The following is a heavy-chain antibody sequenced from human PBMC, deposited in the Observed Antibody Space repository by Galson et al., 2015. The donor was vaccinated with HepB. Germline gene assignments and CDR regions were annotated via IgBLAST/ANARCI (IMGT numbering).Heavy chain of an antibody. CDR3: ARDATRYCSSTSCYRLFDP. Sequence: SLRLSCAASGFTFSSYAMHWVRQAPGKGLEWVAVISYDGSNKYYADSVKGRFTISRDNSKNTLYLQMNSLRAEDTAVYYCARDATRYCSSTSCYRLFDPWGQGTLVTVSS. CDR1: GFTFSSYA. CDR2: ISYDGSNK. D-gene: IGHD2-2*01. V-gene: IGHV3-30-3*01. J-gene: IGHJ5*02.